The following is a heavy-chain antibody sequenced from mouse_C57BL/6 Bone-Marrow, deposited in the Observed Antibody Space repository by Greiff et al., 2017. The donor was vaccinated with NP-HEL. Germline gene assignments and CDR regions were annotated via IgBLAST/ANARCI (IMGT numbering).Heavy chain of an antibody. CDR1: GFSLTSYG. D-gene: IGHD1-1*02. V-gene: IGHV2-2*01. J-gene: IGHJ4*01. Sequence: VQGVESGPGLVQPSQSLSITCTVSGFSLTSYGVHWVRQSPGKGLEWLGVIWSGGSTDSNAAFISRLSISKDNSKSQVFFKMNSLQADDTAIYYCAPQLSPYAMDYWGQGTSVTVSS. CDR2: IWSGGST. CDR3: APQLSPYAMDY.